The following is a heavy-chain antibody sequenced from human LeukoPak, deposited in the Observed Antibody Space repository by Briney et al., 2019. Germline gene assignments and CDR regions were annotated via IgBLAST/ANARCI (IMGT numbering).Heavy chain of an antibody. CDR1: GFTVSSNY. D-gene: IGHD5-18*01. Sequence: PGRSLRLSCAASGFTVSSNYMSWVRQAPGKGLEWVSVIYSGGSTCYADSVKGRFTISRDNSKNTLYLQMNSLRAEDTAVYYCAREIIQLPGYFDYWGQGTLVTVSS. J-gene: IGHJ4*02. V-gene: IGHV3-53*01. CDR2: IYSGGST. CDR3: AREIIQLPGYFDY.